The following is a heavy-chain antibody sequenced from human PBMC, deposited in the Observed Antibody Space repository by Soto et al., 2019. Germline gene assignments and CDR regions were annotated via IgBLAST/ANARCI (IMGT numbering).Heavy chain of an antibody. Sequence: GGSLRLSCAASGFTFSDYYMSWTRQAPGKGLEWVSYISSSSSYTNYADSVKGRFTISRDNAKNSLYLQMNSLRAEDTAVYYCARDRDTAMVKSYYGMDVWGQGTTVTVSS. CDR2: ISSSSSYT. V-gene: IGHV3-11*06. CDR3: ARDRDTAMVKSYYGMDV. D-gene: IGHD5-18*01. J-gene: IGHJ6*02. CDR1: GFTFSDYY.